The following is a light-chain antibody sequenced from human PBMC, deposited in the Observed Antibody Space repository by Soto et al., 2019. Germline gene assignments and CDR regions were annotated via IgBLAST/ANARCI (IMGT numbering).Light chain of an antibody. CDR1: QSVTNW. J-gene: IGKJ2*01. CDR2: DAS. V-gene: IGKV1-5*01. Sequence: DIPMTQSPSTLSASVGDRVTITCRASQSVTNWLAWYQQKPGKAPNLLIYDASRLQSGIPSRFSGRGSGTEFTPTISSPQPDDFATYYCQQYTNYPYTFGQGTKLEIK. CDR3: QQYTNYPYT.